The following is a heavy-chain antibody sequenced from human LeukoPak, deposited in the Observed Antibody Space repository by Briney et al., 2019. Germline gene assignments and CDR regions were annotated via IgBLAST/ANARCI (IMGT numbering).Heavy chain of an antibody. V-gene: IGHV1-58*01. Sequence: ASVKVSCKASGFTFRTSAVQWVRQARGQRLEWIGWIVVGSGNTNYAQKFQERVTITRDMSTSTAYMELSSLRSEDTAVYYCAADSIAAANFDYWGQGTLVTVSS. CDR3: AADSIAAANFDY. D-gene: IGHD6-13*01. J-gene: IGHJ4*02. CDR1: GFTFRTSA. CDR2: IVVGSGNT.